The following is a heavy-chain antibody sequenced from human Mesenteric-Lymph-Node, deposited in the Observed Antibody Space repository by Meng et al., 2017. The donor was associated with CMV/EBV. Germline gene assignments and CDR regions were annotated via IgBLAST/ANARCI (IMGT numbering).Heavy chain of an antibody. D-gene: IGHD3-10*01. CDR2: IIPVLDTA. V-gene: IGHV1-69*05. CDR3: ATSLGRISMVRGISRYYYYYGMDV. Sequence: SVKVSCKASGGTFISYGVSWVRLAPGQGLEWMGGIIPVLDTANYAQKFQGRVTITTDDSTSTVYMELSSLTSEDTAVYYCATSLGRISMVRGISRYYYYYGMDVWGQGTTVTVSS. J-gene: IGHJ6*02. CDR1: GGTFISYG.